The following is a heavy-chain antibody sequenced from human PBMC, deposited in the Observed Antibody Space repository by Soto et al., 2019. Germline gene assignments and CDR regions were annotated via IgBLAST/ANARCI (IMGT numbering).Heavy chain of an antibody. J-gene: IGHJ6*02. CDR2: IIPIFGTA. CDR3: ARARRTYYYDSSATHYCGMDV. Sequence: QVQLVQSGAEVKKPGSSVKVSCKASGGTFSSYAISWVRQAPGQGLEWMGGIIPIFGTANYAQKFQGRVTITADESTSTAYMELSSLRSEDTAVYYCARARRTYYYDSSATHYCGMDVWGQGTTVTVSS. CDR1: GGTFSSYA. D-gene: IGHD3-22*01. V-gene: IGHV1-69*01.